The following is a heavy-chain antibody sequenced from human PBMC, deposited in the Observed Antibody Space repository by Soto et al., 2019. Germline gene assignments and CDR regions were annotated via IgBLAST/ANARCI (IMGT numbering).Heavy chain of an antibody. D-gene: IGHD3-22*01. V-gene: IGHV1-69*01. CDR2: IIPIFATP. CDR3: ARQFYNDSSGYYYAY. CDR1: GGTFSRNT. J-gene: IGHJ4*02. Sequence: QVQLVQSGAEVKKPGSSVKVSCKASGGTFSRNTFSWVRQAPGQGLEWMGGIIPIFATPNYAQKFQGRVSITADESTSTVYMDLSSLRSDDTAVYYCARQFYNDSSGYYYAYWGQGTLVTVSS.